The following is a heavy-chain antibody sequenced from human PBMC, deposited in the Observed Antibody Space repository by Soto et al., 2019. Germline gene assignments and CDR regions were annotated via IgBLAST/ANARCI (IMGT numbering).Heavy chain of an antibody. CDR3: ARHVNPWAQGAFDI. CDR1: GGSISSSSYY. D-gene: IGHD7-27*01. J-gene: IGHJ3*02. V-gene: IGHV4-39*01. Sequence: SETLSLTCTVSGGSISSSSYYWGWIRQPPGKGLEWIGSIYYSGSTYYNPSLKSRVTISVDTSKNQFSLKLSSVTAADTAVNYCARHVNPWAQGAFDIWGQGTMVTVSS. CDR2: IYYSGST.